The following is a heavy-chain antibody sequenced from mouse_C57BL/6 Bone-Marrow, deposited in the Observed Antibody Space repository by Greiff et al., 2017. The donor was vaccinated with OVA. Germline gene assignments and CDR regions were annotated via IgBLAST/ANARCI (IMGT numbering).Heavy chain of an antibody. CDR3: AIIYDGYYWDFDY. CDR1: GYAFTNYL. Sequence: QVQLQQSGAELVRPGTSVKVSCKASGYAFTNYLIEWVKQRPGQGLEWIGVINPGSGGTNYNEKFKGKATLTADKSSSTAYMQLSSLTSEDSAVYFCAIIYDGYYWDFDYWGQGTTLTVSS. CDR2: INPGSGGT. J-gene: IGHJ2*01. D-gene: IGHD2-3*01. V-gene: IGHV1-54*01.